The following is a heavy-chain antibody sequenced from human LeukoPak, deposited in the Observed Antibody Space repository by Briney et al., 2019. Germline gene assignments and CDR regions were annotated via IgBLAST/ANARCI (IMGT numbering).Heavy chain of an antibody. Sequence: PSETLSLTCTVSGGSMNTYYWTWIRQPAGKGLQWIGYIYPSSFTNYNPSLESRVTMSVDTSKNQFSLKLTSVTAADTAVYYCARLHDYVWGSYRTYYFDYWGQGTLVTVSS. J-gene: IGHJ4*02. CDR3: ARLHDYVWGSYRTYYFDY. CDR1: GGSMNTYY. D-gene: IGHD3-16*02. V-gene: IGHV4-4*07. CDR2: IYPSSFT.